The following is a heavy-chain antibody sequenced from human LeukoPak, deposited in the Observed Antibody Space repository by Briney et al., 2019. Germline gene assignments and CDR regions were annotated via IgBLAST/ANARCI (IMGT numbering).Heavy chain of an antibody. Sequence: EASVNVSCKASGGTFSSYAISWVRQAPGQGLEWMGGIIPIFGTANYAQKFQGRVTITADESTSTAYMELSSLRSEDTAVYYCASDPTTRQTSKGYYYYGMDVWGQGTTVTVSS. CDR2: IIPIFGTA. V-gene: IGHV1-69*13. CDR1: GGTFSSYA. D-gene: IGHD1-1*01. J-gene: IGHJ6*02. CDR3: ASDPTTRQTSKGYYYYGMDV.